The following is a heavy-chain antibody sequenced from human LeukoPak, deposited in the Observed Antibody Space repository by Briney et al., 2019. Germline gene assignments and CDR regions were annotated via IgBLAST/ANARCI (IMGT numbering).Heavy chain of an antibody. V-gene: IGHV3-21*01. J-gene: IGHJ4*02. CDR1: GFTFSSYS. CDR3: ARDLLGYCSSTSCYTGDY. D-gene: IGHD2-2*02. CDR2: ISSSSSYI. Sequence: GGSLRLSCAASGFTFSSYSMNWVRQAPGKGVEWVSSISSSSSYIYYADSVKGRFTISRDNAKNSLYLQMNSLRAEDTAVYYCARDLLGYCSSTSCYTGDYWGQGTLVTVSS.